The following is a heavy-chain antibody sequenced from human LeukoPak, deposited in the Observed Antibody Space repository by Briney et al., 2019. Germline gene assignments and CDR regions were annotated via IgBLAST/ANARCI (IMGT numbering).Heavy chain of an antibody. Sequence: PGGSLRLSCAASGFTFSDSAITWVRQAPGKGLEWVGRIRDKGYGQATAYAASVKGRFTLSRDDSKNTAYLQVSSLQTEHTALYYCTRPIEGNLFDPWGEGTLVTVSS. CDR2: IRDKGYGQAT. CDR1: GFTFSDSA. J-gene: IGHJ5*02. D-gene: IGHD2-15*01. CDR3: TRPIEGNLFDP. V-gene: IGHV3-73*01.